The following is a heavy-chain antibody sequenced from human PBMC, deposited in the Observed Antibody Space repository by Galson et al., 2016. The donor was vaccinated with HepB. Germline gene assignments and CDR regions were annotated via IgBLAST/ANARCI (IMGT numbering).Heavy chain of an antibody. D-gene: IGHD1-1*01. CDR2: LSGSGDDK. CDR3: ARDGTGSRNWFDP. J-gene: IGHJ5*02. CDR1: GFPFSPYA. V-gene: IGHV3-21*01. Sequence: SLRLSCAASGFPFSPYAMSWVRQPPGKGLEWVSTLSGSGDDKCHADSVKGRFTISRDNAKNSLNLQMNSLRDEDTAVYYCARDGTGSRNWFDPWGQGTLVTVSS.